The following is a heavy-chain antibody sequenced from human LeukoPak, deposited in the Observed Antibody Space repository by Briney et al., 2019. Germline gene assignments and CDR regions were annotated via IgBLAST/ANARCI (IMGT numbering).Heavy chain of an antibody. D-gene: IGHD3-10*01. V-gene: IGHV4-59*01. Sequence: PSETLSLTCTVSGGSISSYYLSWIRQPPGKGLEWIGYIYYSGSTNYNPSLKSRVTISVDTSKNQFSLKLSSVTAADTAVYYCARDATYYYGSGSYQDAFDIWGQGTMVTVSS. CDR3: ARDATYYYGSGSYQDAFDI. J-gene: IGHJ3*02. CDR2: IYYSGST. CDR1: GGSISSYY.